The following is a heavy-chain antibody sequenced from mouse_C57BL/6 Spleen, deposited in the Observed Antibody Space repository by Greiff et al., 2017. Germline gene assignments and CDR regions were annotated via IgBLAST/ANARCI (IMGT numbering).Heavy chain of an antibody. CDR3: ASAYYSNLYFDV. V-gene: IGHV5-17*01. Sequence: EVQRVESGGGLVKPGGSLKLSCAASGFTFSDYGMHWVRQAPEKGLEWVAYISSGSSTIYYADTVKGRFTISSDNAKNTRFLQMTSLRSEDTAMYYCASAYYSNLYFDVWGTGTTVTVSS. D-gene: IGHD2-5*01. CDR1: GFTFSDYG. J-gene: IGHJ1*03. CDR2: ISSGSSTI.